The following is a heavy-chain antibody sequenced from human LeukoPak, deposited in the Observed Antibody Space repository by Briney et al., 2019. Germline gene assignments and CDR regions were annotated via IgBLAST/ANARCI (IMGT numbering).Heavy chain of an antibody. CDR1: GFTFSSYA. CDR3: AKELLPYYDFRSGYYGMDV. D-gene: IGHD3-3*01. CDR2: ISGSGGST. V-gene: IGHV3-23*01. Sequence: GGSLRLSCAASGFTFSSYAMSWVRQAPGKGLEWVSAISGSGGSTYYADSVKGRFTISRDNSKNTLYLQMNSLRAEDTAVYYCAKELLPYYDFRSGYYGMDVWGQGTTVTVSS. J-gene: IGHJ6*02.